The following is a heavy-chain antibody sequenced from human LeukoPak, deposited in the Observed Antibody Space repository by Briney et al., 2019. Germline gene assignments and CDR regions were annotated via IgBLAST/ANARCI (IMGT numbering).Heavy chain of an antibody. CDR3: AKDVTIGYYYFDY. Sequence: PGGSLRLSCAASGFTSSSYAMNWVRQAPGKGLEWVSAISGSGGSTYYADSVKGRFTISRDNSKNTLFLQINSLRADDTAVYYCAKDVTIGYYYFDYWGQGTLVTVSS. J-gene: IGHJ4*02. D-gene: IGHD2-21*01. CDR2: ISGSGGST. CDR1: GFTSSSYA. V-gene: IGHV3-23*01.